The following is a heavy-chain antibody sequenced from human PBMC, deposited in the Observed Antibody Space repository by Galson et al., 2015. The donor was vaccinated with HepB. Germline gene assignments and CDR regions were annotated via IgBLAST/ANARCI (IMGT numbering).Heavy chain of an antibody. CDR3: ARVTVGGGFGLRGGWFDP. CDR1: GFTFSSYW. Sequence: SLRLSCAASGFTFSSYWMSWVRQAPGKGLEWVANIKQDGSEKYYVDSVKGRFTISRDNAKNSLYLQMNSLRAEDTAVYYCARVTVGGGFGLRGGWFDPWGQGTLVTVSS. J-gene: IGHJ5*02. CDR2: IKQDGSEK. D-gene: IGHD2-15*01. V-gene: IGHV3-7*03.